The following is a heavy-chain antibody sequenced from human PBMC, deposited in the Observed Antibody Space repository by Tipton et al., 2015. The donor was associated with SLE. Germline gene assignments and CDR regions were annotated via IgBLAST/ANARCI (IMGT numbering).Heavy chain of an antibody. CDR1: GGSISSSSYY. Sequence: GLVKPSETLSLTCTVSGGSISSSSYYWGWIRQPPGKGLEWIGFIYYSGSTNYNPSLKSRVTISVDTSKNQFSLKLSSVTAADTAVYYCARQLGPSPGGWTPFDYWGQGTLVTVSS. CDR2: IYYSGST. V-gene: IGHV4-61*05. J-gene: IGHJ4*02. CDR3: ARQLGPSPGGWTPFDY. D-gene: IGHD6-19*01.